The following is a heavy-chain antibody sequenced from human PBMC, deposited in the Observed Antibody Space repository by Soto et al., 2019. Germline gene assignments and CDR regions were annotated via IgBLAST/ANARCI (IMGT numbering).Heavy chain of an antibody. CDR2: ISAYNGNT. V-gene: IGHV1-18*01. CDR3: ARERNRYSSGPTFDY. D-gene: IGHD6-19*01. CDR1: GYTFTSYG. J-gene: IGHJ4*02. Sequence: ASVKVSCKASGYTFTSYGISWVRQAPGQGLEWMGWISAYNGNTNYAQKLQGRVTMTTDTSTGTAYMELNSLRAEDTAVYYCARERNRYSSGPTFDYWGQGALVTVSS.